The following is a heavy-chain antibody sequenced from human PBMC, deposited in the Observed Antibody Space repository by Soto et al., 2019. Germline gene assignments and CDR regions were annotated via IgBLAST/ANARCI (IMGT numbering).Heavy chain of an antibody. CDR1: GGSIRSYY. D-gene: IGHD6-19*01. V-gene: IGHV4-59*01. Sequence: LSLTCTVSGGSIRSYYWSWIRQPPGKGLEWIGYIYYSGSTNYNPSLKSRVTISVDTSKNQFSLKLSSVTAADTAVYYCARDGRVAGFDYWGQGTLVTVSS. J-gene: IGHJ4*02. CDR2: IYYSGST. CDR3: ARDGRVAGFDY.